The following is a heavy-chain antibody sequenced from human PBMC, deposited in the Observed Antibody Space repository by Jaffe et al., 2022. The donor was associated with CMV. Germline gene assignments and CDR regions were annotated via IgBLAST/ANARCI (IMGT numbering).Heavy chain of an antibody. D-gene: IGHD3-10*01. CDR2: IYYTGST. J-gene: IGHJ3*02. Sequence: QLQLQESGPGLVKPSETLSLTCIVSGGSVSSSSYYWGWVRQPPGKGLEWIGDIYYTGSTYYNPSLRSRVTIFVDKSKNQFSLKLSSLTAADTAVYYCARRQGIPKDSFDIWGQGTMVTVSS. CDR3: ARRQGIPKDSFDI. CDR1: GGSVSSSSYY. V-gene: IGHV4-39*01.